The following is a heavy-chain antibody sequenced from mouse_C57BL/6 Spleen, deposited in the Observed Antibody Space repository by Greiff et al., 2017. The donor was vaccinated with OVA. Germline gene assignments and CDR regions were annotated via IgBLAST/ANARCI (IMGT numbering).Heavy chain of an antibody. CDR1: GYTFTSYW. D-gene: IGHD3-1*01. CDR3: ARNSGAY. CDR2: IDPSDSYT. J-gene: IGHJ3*01. V-gene: IGHV1-50*01. Sequence: QVQLQQPGAELVKPGASVKLSCKASGYTFTSYWMQWVKQRPGQGLEWIGEIDPSDSYTNYNQKFKGKATLTVDTSSSTAYMQLSSLTSEDSAVYYFARNSGAYWGQGTLVTVSA.